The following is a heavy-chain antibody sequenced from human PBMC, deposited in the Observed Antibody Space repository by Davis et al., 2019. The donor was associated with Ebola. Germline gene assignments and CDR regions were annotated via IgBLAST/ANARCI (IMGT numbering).Heavy chain of an antibody. V-gene: IGHV4-61*01. CDR2: IYYSGST. J-gene: IGHJ5*02. CDR1: GGSISRDSYY. CDR3: ARRSGSYIRQGFWFDP. D-gene: IGHD1-26*01. Sequence: MPGGSLRLSCTVSGGSISRDSYYWGWIRQPPGKGLEWIGYIYYSGSTNYNPSLKSRVTISVDTSKNQFSLKLSSVTAADTAIYYCARRSGSYIRQGFWFDPWGQGTLVTVSS.